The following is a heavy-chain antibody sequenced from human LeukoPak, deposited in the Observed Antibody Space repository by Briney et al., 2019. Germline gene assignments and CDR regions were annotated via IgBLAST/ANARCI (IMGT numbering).Heavy chain of an antibody. CDR1: GGSISSGGYS. V-gene: IGHV4-30-2*01. D-gene: IGHD2/OR15-2a*01. J-gene: IGHJ5*02. CDR3: AREVSNWFDP. Sequence: SETLSLTCAVSGGSISSGGYSWSWIRQPPGKGLEWIGYIYHSGSTYYNPSLKSRVTISVDRSKNQFSLKLSSVTAADTAAYYCAREVSNWFDPWGQGTLVTVSS. CDR2: IYHSGST.